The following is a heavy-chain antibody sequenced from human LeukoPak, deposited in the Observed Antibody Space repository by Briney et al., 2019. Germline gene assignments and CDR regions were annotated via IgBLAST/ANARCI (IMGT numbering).Heavy chain of an antibody. D-gene: IGHD3-22*01. V-gene: IGHV3-74*01. J-gene: IGHJ4*02. CDR3: ARERFHYDV. CDR2: ITSDGTDT. Sequence: GGSLRLSCGASGFTLSSSWMHWVRQAPGKGLVWVSRITSDGTDTKYADSVKGRFTISRDTAKNTLYLQMNSLRVEDTALYYCARERFHYDVWGRGTLVTVSS. CDR1: GFTLSSSW.